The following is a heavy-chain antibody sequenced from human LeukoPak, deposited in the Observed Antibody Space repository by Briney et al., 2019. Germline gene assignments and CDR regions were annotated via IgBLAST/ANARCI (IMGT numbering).Heavy chain of an antibody. D-gene: IGHD1-1*01. Sequence: GGSLRLSCAASGFTFSSYAMSWVRQAPGKGLEWVSAISGSGGSTYYADSVQGRFTISRDNSKNTLHLQMNSLRAEDTAIYYCAKDPTTGTTPNWFDPWGQGTLVTVSS. CDR1: GFTFSSYA. CDR2: ISGSGGST. V-gene: IGHV3-23*01. CDR3: AKDPTTGTTPNWFDP. J-gene: IGHJ5*02.